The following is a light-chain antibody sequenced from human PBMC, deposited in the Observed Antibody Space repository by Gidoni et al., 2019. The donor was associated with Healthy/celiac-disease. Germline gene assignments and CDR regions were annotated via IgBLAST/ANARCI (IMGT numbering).Light chain of an antibody. CDR3: QQYYSTPPS. Sequence: DIVTTQSPDSLPVSLGERATINCKSSQSVLYSSNNQNSLAWYQQKPGQPPKLLIYWASTLESGVPDRFSGSGSGTDFTLTISSLQAEDVAVYYCQQYYSTPPSFGGGTKVEIK. CDR2: WAS. CDR1: QSVLYSSNNQNS. J-gene: IGKJ4*01. V-gene: IGKV4-1*01.